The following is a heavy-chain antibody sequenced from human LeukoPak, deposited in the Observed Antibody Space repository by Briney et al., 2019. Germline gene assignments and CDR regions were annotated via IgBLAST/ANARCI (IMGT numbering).Heavy chain of an antibody. CDR3: ARDHYYGSGNLYWLDP. Sequence: ASVKVSCKASGYTFTTFGISWVRQAPGQGLEWMGWISGYNGNTNYAQKLQGRVTVTTDTSTSTAYMELRSLRSDDTAVYYCARDHYYGSGNLYWLDPWGQGTLVTVSS. V-gene: IGHV1-18*01. CDR2: ISGYNGNT. J-gene: IGHJ5*02. D-gene: IGHD3-10*01. CDR1: GYTFTTFG.